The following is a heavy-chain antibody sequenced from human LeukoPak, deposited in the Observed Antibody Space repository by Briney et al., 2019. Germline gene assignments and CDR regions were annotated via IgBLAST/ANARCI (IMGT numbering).Heavy chain of an antibody. CDR3: ATSRFSGGLGRFDP. D-gene: IGHD3-10*01. Sequence: SETLSLTCTVSGGSISRSSYYWGWIRQPPGKGLEWIGNIYYSGSAYYNASLESRVTISIDTSKNQFSLKLTSVTAADTAVYYCATSRFSGGLGRFDPWGQGTLVTVSS. J-gene: IGHJ5*02. CDR1: GGSISRSSYY. CDR2: IYYSGSA. V-gene: IGHV4-39*01.